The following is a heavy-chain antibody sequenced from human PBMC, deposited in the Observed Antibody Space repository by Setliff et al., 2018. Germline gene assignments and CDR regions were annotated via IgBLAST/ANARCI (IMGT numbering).Heavy chain of an antibody. CDR1: GYTFTDYY. Sequence: ASVKVSCKASGYTFTDYYIHWVRQAPGQGLEWMGWIDPNSRSTHYAQKFQGRVTIITDESTSTAYMELRSLRTEDTAVYYCAREGVDTRSSTDYRYYMDVWGKGTTVTVSS. D-gene: IGHD5-18*01. CDR2: IDPNSRST. J-gene: IGHJ6*03. CDR3: AREGVDTRSSTDYRYYMDV. V-gene: IGHV1-2*02.